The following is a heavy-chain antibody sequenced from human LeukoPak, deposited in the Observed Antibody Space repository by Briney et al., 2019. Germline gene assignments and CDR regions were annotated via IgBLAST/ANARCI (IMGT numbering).Heavy chain of an antibody. J-gene: IGHJ4*02. V-gene: IGHV3-30-3*01. Sequence: GGSLRLSCAASGFTFSSYAMHRVRQAPGKGLEWVAVISYDGSNKYYADSVKGRFTISRDNSKNTLYLQMNSLRAEDTAVYYCARDSIVGATWGQGTLVTVSS. CDR1: GFTFSSYA. CDR3: ARDSIVGAT. D-gene: IGHD1-26*01. CDR2: ISYDGSNK.